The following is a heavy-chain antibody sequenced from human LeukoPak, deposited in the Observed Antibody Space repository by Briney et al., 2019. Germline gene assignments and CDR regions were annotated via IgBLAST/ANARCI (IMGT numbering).Heavy chain of an antibody. CDR2: IYYSGST. J-gene: IGHJ4*02. CDR1: GGSISSYY. V-gene: IGHV4-59*01. Sequence: SETLSLTCTVSGGSISSYYWSWIRQPPGKGLEWIGYIYYSGSTNDNPSLKSRVTISVDTSKNQFSLKLSSVTAADTAVYYCATMTTVRYFDYWGQGTLVTVSS. D-gene: IGHD4-11*01. CDR3: ATMTTVRYFDY.